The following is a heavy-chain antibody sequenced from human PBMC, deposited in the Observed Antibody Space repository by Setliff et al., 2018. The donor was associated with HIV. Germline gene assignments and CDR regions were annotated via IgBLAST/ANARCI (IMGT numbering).Heavy chain of an antibody. CDR1: GFTFSSYW. V-gene: IGHV3-7*04. CDR3: ARDDSNGNTDAFDI. Sequence: GGSLRLSCAASGFTFSSYWMSWVRQAPGKGMEWVADIKQDGSKAYYMDSVKGRFTISRDNPKNSLYLQMTSLRAEDTAVYYCARDDSNGNTDAFDIWGQGTTVTVSS. CDR2: IKQDGSKA. D-gene: IGHD5-18*01. J-gene: IGHJ3*02.